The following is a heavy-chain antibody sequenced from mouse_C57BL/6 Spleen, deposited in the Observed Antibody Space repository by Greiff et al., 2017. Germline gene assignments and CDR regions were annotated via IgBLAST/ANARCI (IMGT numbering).Heavy chain of an antibody. J-gene: IGHJ2*01. D-gene: IGHD2-12*01. CDR2: IRNKANGYTT. CDR1: GFTFTDYY. Sequence: EVKVVESGGGLVQPGGSLSLSCAASGFTFTDYYMSWVRQPPGKALEWLGFIRNKANGYTTEYSAAVKGRFTISRDNSQSILYLQMNALRAEDSATYYCERYGIYEGGFDYWGQGTTLTVSS. CDR3: ERYGIYEGGFDY. V-gene: IGHV7-3*01.